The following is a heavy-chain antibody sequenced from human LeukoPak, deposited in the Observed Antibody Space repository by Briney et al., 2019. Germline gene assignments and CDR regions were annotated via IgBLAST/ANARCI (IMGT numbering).Heavy chain of an antibody. CDR3: ARIYSSSWFLNWFDP. J-gene: IGHJ5*02. CDR2: IYHSGST. D-gene: IGHD6-13*01. CDR1: GYSLSSGYF. V-gene: IGHV4-38-2*02. Sequence: PSETLSLTCTVSGYSLSSGYFWGWIRQPPGKGLECIETIYHSGSTYYNPSLKSRVTISVDTSKNQFSLKLNSVTAADTAVYYCARIYSSSWFLNWFDPWGQGTLVTVSS.